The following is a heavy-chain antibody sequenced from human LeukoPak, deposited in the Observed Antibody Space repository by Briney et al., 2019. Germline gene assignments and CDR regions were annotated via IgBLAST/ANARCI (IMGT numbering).Heavy chain of an antibody. CDR2: INPNSGGT. CDR1: GYTFTGYY. D-gene: IGHD3-16*02. V-gene: IGHV1-2*02. Sequence: ASVKVSCKASGYTFTGYYMHWVRQAPGQGLEWMGWINPNSGGTNYAQNFQGRVTMTRDTSISTAYMELSRLRSDDTAVYYCATGHYDYVWGSYRYSSLDYWGQGTLVTVSS. CDR3: ATGHYDYVWGSYRYSSLDY. J-gene: IGHJ4*02.